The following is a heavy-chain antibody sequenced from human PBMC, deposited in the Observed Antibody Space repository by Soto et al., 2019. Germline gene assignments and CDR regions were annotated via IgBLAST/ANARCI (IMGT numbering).Heavy chain of an antibody. CDR3: ARDGDIAYYAGPLGYFDY. Sequence: GGSLRLSCAASGFTFSSYGMHWVRQAPGKGLEWVAVIWYDGSNKYYADSVKGRFTISRDNSKNTLYLQMNSLRAEDTAVYYCARDGDIAYYAGPLGYFDYWGQGTLVTVSS. CDR1: GFTFSSYG. J-gene: IGHJ4*02. CDR2: IWYDGSNK. D-gene: IGHD3-22*01. V-gene: IGHV3-33*01.